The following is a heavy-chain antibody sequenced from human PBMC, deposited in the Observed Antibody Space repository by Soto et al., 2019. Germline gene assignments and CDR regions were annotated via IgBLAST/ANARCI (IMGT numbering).Heavy chain of an antibody. V-gene: IGHV3-33*01. CDR1: GFTFSSYG. J-gene: IGHJ6*02. CDR3: ARSPADIVAVVAAGGELKPYYYGMDV. Sequence: GSLRLSCAASGFTFSSYGMHWVRQAPGKGLEWVAVIWYDGSNKYYADSVKGRFTISRDNSKNTLYLQMNSLRAEDTAVYYCARSPADIVAVVAAGGELKPYYYGMDVWGQGTTVTVSS. D-gene: IGHD2-15*01. CDR2: IWYDGSNK.